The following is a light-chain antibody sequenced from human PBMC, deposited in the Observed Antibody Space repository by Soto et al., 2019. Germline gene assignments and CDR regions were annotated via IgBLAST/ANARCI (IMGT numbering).Light chain of an antibody. Sequence: EIVLTQSPGTLSLSPGERATLSCRASQSFSSSYLAWYQQRPGQAPTLLIYGASNRATGIPDRFSGSGSGTDFTLTISRLEPEDFAVYYCQQYNNWPPDFGGGTKVDI. CDR2: GAS. V-gene: IGKV3-20*01. J-gene: IGKJ4*01. CDR1: QSFSSSY. CDR3: QQYNNWPPD.